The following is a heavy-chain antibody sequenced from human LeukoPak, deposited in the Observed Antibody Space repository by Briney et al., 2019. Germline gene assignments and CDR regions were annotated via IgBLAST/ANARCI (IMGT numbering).Heavy chain of an antibody. J-gene: IGHJ4*02. V-gene: IGHV4-39*07. CDR1: DGSISSGYYY. CDR2: IYHSGIT. Sequence: PSETLSLTCSVSDGSISSGYYYWGWIRQPPGKGLEWIGSIYHSGITYYNPSLKSRVTISVDTSKNQFSLKLSSVTAADTAVYYCARGLGYYFDYWGQGTLVTVSS. CDR3: ARGLGYYFDY. D-gene: IGHD7-27*01.